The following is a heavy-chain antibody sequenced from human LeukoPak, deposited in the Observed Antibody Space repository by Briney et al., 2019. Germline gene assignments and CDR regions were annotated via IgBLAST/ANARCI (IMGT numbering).Heavy chain of an antibody. V-gene: IGHV3-53*01. CDR2: IYSGDNT. J-gene: IGHJ4*02. CDR3: TRAGYYRHDY. D-gene: IGHD2/OR15-2a*01. CDR1: GFTVSSNY. Sequence: PGGSLRLSCAASGFTVSSNYMSWVRQAPGEGLEWVSVIYSGDNTYYADSVKGRFTIYRDNAKNALYLQINYLGVEDTAVYYCTRAGYYRHDYWGQGTLVTVSS.